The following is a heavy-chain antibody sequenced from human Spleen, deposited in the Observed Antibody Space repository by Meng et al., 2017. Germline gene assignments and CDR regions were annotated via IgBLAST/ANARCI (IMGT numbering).Heavy chain of an antibody. D-gene: IGHD4-11*01. J-gene: IGHJ4*02. Sequence: LQQWVAGLLKPSETLSLPCVVAGGSFSDYYWSWIRQPPGKGLEWIGEINHSGSTNYNPSLESRATISVDTSQNNLSLKLSSVTAADSAVYYCARGPTTMAHDFDYWGQGTLVTVSS. CDR1: GGSFSDYY. V-gene: IGHV4-34*01. CDR3: ARGPTTMAHDFDY. CDR2: INHSGST.